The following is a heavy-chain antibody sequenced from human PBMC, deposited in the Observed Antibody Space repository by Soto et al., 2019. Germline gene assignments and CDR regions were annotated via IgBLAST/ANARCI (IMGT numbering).Heavy chain of an antibody. CDR2: MSGSSSTT. V-gene: IGHV3-23*01. J-gene: IGHJ4*02. D-gene: IGHD1-7*01. CDR1: GLTFSNYA. CDR3: AKNQERELPRVIDF. Sequence: EVRLLESVGGLVKPGGSLRLSCATSGLTFSNYAMSWVRQAPGGGLEWVSSMSGSSSTTYYADSVRGRFTISRDRSNNTLYLQMRSLRAEDTALYYCAKNQERELPRVIDFWGQGTLVTVSS.